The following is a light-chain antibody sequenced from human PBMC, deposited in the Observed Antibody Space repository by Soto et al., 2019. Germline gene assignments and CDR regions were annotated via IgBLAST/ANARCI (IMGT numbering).Light chain of an antibody. Sequence: EIGMTQSRATLSVSPGERATLSCRASQSVSNNIAWYQQKPGQDHRPLIYVASTRATGIPARFSGSGSGTEFTLTISRLQSEDFAVYYCQQYNNWPPWTFGQGTKVEIK. J-gene: IGKJ1*01. V-gene: IGKV3-15*01. CDR2: VAS. CDR3: QQYNNWPPWT. CDR1: QSVSNN.